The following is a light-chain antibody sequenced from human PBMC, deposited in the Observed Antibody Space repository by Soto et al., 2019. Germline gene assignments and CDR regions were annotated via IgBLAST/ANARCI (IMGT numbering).Light chain of an antibody. CDR3: QDASRGPIA. V-gene: IGKV1-12*01. CDR2: AAS. Sequence: DIQMTQSPSSVSASVGDRVTSSCRASQDIRSSLAWYQQRPGKAPNLLIYAASTLQSGVPSRFSGSGSETAFTLLIGYLQAEDFGTYYCQDASRGPIASGQVKRLEIK. J-gene: IGKJ5*01. CDR1: QDIRSS.